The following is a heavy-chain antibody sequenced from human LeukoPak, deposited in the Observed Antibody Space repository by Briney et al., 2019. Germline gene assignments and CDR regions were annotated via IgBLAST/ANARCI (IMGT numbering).Heavy chain of an antibody. CDR3: ARFTIFGVVHASPHVSRSLLDYFDY. V-gene: IGHV4-30-4*07. CDR2: IYYSGST. CDR1: GGSISSGGYS. D-gene: IGHD3-3*01. Sequence: PSETLSLTCAVSGGSISSGGYSWSWIRQPPGKGLEWIGYIYYSGSTYYNPSLKSRVTISVDTSKNQFSLKLSSVTAADTAVYYCARFTIFGVVHASPHVSRSLLDYFDYWGQGTLVTVSS. J-gene: IGHJ4*02.